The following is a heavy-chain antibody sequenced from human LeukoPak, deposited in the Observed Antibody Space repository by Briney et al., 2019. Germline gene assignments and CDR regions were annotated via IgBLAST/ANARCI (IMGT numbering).Heavy chain of an antibody. D-gene: IGHD6-13*01. J-gene: IGHJ4*02. CDR2: INHSGST. V-gene: IGHV4-34*01. CDR1: GGSFSGYY. CDR3: ARGVPGIAAAGSWFDY. Sequence: SETLSLTCAVYGGSFSGYYWSWIRQPPGKGLEWIGEINHSGSTNYNPSLKSRVTISADTSKNQFSLKLSSVTAADTAVYYCARGVPGIAAAGSWFDYWGQGTLVTVSS.